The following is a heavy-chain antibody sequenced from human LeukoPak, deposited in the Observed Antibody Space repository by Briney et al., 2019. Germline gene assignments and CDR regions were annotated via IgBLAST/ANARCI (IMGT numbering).Heavy chain of an antibody. CDR3: ARVLVPAGGGVVDY. D-gene: IGHD3-16*01. CDR1: GYTFTDYC. J-gene: IGHJ4*02. V-gene: IGHV1-2*02. CDR2: INSNSGGT. Sequence: ASVKVSCKASGYTFTDYCMHWVRQAPGQGLEWMGWINSNSGGTNYAQKFQGRVTMTRDTSISTAYMELSSLRSDDTAVYYCARVLVPAGGGVVDYWGQGTLVTACS.